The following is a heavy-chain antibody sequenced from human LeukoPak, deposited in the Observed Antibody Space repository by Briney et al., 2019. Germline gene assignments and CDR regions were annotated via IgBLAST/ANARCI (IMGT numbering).Heavy chain of an antibody. CDR3: AKVLQYSSSKIHYYYYYGMDV. V-gene: IGHV3-30*18. CDR1: GFTFSSYG. D-gene: IGHD6-6*01. J-gene: IGHJ6*02. CDR2: ISYDGSNK. Sequence: PGGSLRLSCAVSGFTFSSYGMHWVRQAPGKGLEWVAVISYDGSNKYYADSVKGRFTISRDNSKNTLYLQMNSLRAEDTAVYYCAKVLQYSSSKIHYYYYYGMDVWGQGTTVTVSS.